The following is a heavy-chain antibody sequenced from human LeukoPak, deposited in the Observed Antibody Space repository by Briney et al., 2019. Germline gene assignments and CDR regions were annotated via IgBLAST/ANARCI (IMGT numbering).Heavy chain of an antibody. CDR3: AREMIAATLDG. D-gene: IGHD1-26*01. J-gene: IGHJ4*02. V-gene: IGHV3-74*01. Sequence: SGGSLRLSCVASGFTFSSYWMHWVRQAPGKGLVWVSRINTDGSSTSYADSVKGRFTISRHNARNSLFLQMNSLTAEDTAVYYCAREMIAATLDGWGQGTLVIVSS. CDR2: INTDGSST. CDR1: GFTFSSYW.